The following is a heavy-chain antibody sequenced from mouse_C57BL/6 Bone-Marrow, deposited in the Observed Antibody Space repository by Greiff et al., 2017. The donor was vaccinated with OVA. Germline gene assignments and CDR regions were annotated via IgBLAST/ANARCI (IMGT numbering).Heavy chain of an antibody. D-gene: IGHD1-1*01. V-gene: IGHV1-64*01. CDR2: IHPNSGST. CDR3: ARSNYGGRDY. Sequence: VKQRPGQGLEWIGMIHPNSGSTNYNEKFKSKATLTVDKSSSTAYMQLSSLTSEDSAVYYCARSNYGGRDYWGQGTTLTVSS. J-gene: IGHJ2*01.